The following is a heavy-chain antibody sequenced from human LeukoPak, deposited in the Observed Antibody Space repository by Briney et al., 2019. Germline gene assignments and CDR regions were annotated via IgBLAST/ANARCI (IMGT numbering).Heavy chain of an antibody. Sequence: GASVKVSCKASGGTFGSYTISWVRQAPGQGLEWMGRIIPILGTANYAQKFQGRVTITADESTSTAYMELSSLRSEDTAVYYCARADYDFWSGLRAYNWFDPWGQGTLVTVSS. D-gene: IGHD3-3*01. V-gene: IGHV1-69*08. CDR3: ARADYDFWSGLRAYNWFDP. CDR1: GGTFGSYT. J-gene: IGHJ5*02. CDR2: IIPILGTA.